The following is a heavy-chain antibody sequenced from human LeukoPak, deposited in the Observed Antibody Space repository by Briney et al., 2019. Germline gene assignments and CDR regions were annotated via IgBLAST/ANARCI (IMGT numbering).Heavy chain of an antibody. J-gene: IGHJ3*02. D-gene: IGHD4-17*01. Sequence: GTSVKVSCKASGFTSTNSAMQWVRQARGQRLEWIGWIVVGSGNTNYAQKFQERVTITRDMSTSTAYMELSSLRSEDTAVYYCATPRDGDYQNDAFDIWGQGTMVTVSS. V-gene: IGHV1-58*02. CDR3: ATPRDGDYQNDAFDI. CDR1: GFTSTNSA. CDR2: IVVGSGNT.